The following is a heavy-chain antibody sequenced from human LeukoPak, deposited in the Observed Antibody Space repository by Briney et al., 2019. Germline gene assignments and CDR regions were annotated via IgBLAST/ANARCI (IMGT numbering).Heavy chain of an antibody. V-gene: IGHV3-30*18. Sequence: GGSLRLSCVASGFTFNNYGMHWVRQPPGKGLEWGAVISYDGSNKYYADSVKGRFTISRDNSKNTLELQMNSLRDEDTAVYYCAKDGSRKYYYGSGSRAGWFDPWGQGTLVTVSS. CDR1: GFTFNNYG. CDR3: AKDGSRKYYYGSGSRAGWFDP. D-gene: IGHD3-10*01. CDR2: ISYDGSNK. J-gene: IGHJ5*02.